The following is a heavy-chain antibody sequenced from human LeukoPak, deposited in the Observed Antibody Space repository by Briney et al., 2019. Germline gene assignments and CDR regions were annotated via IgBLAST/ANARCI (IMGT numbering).Heavy chain of an antibody. J-gene: IGHJ4*02. CDR3: AKDVGSGSYYYFDY. V-gene: IGHV3-9*01. D-gene: IGHD1-26*01. Sequence: GGSLRLSCAASGFTFDDYAMHWVRQAPGKGLEWVSGISWNSGSIGYADSVKGRFTISRDNAKNSLYLQMNSLRAEDTALYYCAKDVGSGSYYYFDYWGQGTPVTVSS. CDR2: ISWNSGSI. CDR1: GFTFDDYA.